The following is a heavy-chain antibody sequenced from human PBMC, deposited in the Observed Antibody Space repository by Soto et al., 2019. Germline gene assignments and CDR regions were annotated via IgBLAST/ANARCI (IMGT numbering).Heavy chain of an antibody. CDR3: GRGSSDNDGTLRVDY. J-gene: IGHJ4*02. CDR2: IYSGGNT. CDR1: GFTVTRNY. V-gene: IGHV3-53*02. Sequence: EVQVVETGGGLIQPGWSLRLSCAASGFTVTRNYMNWVRQAPGKGLEWVSVIYSGGNTYYADSVKGRFTISRDNSKNTLFLQMTGLRVEDTAVYYCGRGSSDNDGTLRVDYWGQGTLVTVSS. D-gene: IGHD2-2*01.